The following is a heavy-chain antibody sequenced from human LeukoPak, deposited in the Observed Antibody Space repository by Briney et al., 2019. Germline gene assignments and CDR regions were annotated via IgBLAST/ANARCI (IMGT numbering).Heavy chain of an antibody. CDR1: GFTFDDYG. V-gene: IGHV3-20*04. CDR3: ARDPGSGYEEHFDY. D-gene: IGHD5-12*01. CDR2: INWNGGST. Sequence: PGGSLRLSCAASGFTFDDYGMNWVRQAPGKGLEWVSGINWNGGSTGYADSVKGRFTISRDNAKDSLYLQMNSLRAEDTAVYYCARDPGSGYEEHFDYWGQGTLVTVSS. J-gene: IGHJ4*02.